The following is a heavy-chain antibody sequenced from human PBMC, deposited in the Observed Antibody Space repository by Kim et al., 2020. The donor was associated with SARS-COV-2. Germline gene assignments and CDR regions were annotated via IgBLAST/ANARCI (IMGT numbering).Heavy chain of an antibody. CDR3: ARDQILSSYYYYGMDV. CDR1: GGSISSYY. Sequence: SETLSLTCTVSGGSISSYYWSWIRQPPGKGLEWIGYIYYSGSTNYNPSLKSRVTISVDTSKNQFSLKLSSVTAADTAVYYCARDQILSSYYYYGMDVWGQGTTVTVSS. D-gene: IGHD3-10*01. J-gene: IGHJ6*02. V-gene: IGHV4-59*13. CDR2: IYYSGST.